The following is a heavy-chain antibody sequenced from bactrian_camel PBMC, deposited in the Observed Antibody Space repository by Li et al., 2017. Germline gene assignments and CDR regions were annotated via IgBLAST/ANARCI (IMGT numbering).Heavy chain of an antibody. Sequence: HVQLVESGGGSVQAGGSLKLSCAVSEYPYNNYCMGWVRQASGKERETVAGISGDAGTTSYANSVRGRFTISRDNAKNTLYLQMHSLKPEDTSTYYCAAGARWYDCYSDSRGSYPYWGQGTRVTVS. CDR2: ISGDAGTT. CDR1: EYPYNNYC. CDR3: AAGARWYDCYSDSRGSYPY. J-gene: IGHJ4*01. D-gene: IGHD3*01. V-gene: IGHV3S6*01.